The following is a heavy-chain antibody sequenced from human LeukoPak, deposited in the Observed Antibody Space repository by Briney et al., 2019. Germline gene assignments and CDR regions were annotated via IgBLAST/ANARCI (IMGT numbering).Heavy chain of an antibody. D-gene: IGHD5-18*01. CDR1: GFTFSSYT. V-gene: IGHV3-21*04. CDR2: ISSRSSYL. Sequence: PGGSLRLSCAASGFTFSSYTMNWVRQAPGKGLEWISSISSRSSYLYDADSVKGRVTISRANSKTTLYLQMNSLRADDTAVYYCARGRSYGYVLSKFPQYYFDYWGQRTLVTVFS. CDR3: ARGRSYGYVLSKFPQYYFDY. J-gene: IGHJ4*02.